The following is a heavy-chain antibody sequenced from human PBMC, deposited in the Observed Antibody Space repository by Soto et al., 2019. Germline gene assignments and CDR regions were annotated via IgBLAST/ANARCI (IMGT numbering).Heavy chain of an antibody. V-gene: IGHV3-23*01. D-gene: IGHD6-19*01. CDR3: AKDRGWTYYFDY. J-gene: IGHJ4*02. CDR2: IDGSGDST. CDR1: GFPFRNYA. Sequence: GGSLRLSCAPSGFPFRNYAMSWVRQTPGKGLEWVSAIDGSGDSTYYADSVKGRFTISRDNSGNTLYLQMDSLRAEDTAVYFCAKDRGWTYYFDYWGQGAQVTDS.